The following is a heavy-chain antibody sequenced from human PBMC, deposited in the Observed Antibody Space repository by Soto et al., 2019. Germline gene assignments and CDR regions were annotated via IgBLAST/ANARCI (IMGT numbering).Heavy chain of an antibody. CDR3: ARVEEQEAFDI. D-gene: IGHD1-26*01. Sequence: GSSVKVSCKASGGTFSSYTISWVRQAPGQGLEWMGRIIPILGIANYAQKFQGRVTITADKSTSTAYMELSSLRSEDTAVYYCARVEEQEAFDIWGQGTMVTVSS. CDR1: GGTFSSYT. J-gene: IGHJ3*02. V-gene: IGHV1-69*02. CDR2: IIPILGIA.